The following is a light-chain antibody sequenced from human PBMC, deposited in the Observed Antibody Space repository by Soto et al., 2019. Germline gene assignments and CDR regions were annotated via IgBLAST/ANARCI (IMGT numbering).Light chain of an antibody. CDR2: DAS. CDR1: QGISSD. V-gene: IGKV1-13*02. J-gene: IGKJ4*01. Sequence: AIQLTQSPSSLSASVGDRVTITCRARQGISSDLAWYQQKPGKAHKLMIYDASSLESGVPSRFSGSGSGTDFTLTISSQQPEDFTTYYWQQFNSYPLTFRGGTKVEIK. CDR3: QQFNSYPLT.